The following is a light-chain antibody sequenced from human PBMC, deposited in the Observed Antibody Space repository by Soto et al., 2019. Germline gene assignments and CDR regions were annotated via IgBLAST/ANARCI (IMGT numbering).Light chain of an antibody. CDR2: EVS. CDR1: SSDVGGYHY. CDR3: SSYTSTSTPVI. Sequence: QSALTQPPSASGSPGQSVTISCTGTSSDVGGYHYVSWYQQHPGKAPKLMIYEVSKRPSGVPDRFSGSKSGNTASLTISGLQAEDEADYYCSSYTSTSTPVIFGGGTKLTVL. V-gene: IGLV2-8*01. J-gene: IGLJ2*01.